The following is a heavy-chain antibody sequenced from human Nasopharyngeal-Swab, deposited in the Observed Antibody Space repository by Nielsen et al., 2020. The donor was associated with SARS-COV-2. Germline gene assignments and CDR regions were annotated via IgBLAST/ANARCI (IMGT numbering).Heavy chain of an antibody. CDR3: ASNSGYSYGSPLDN. CDR2: ISSSSSTI. J-gene: IGHJ4*02. CDR1: GFTVSSNY. Sequence: GESLKISCAASGFTVSSNYMSWVRQAPGKGLEGVSYISSSSSTIYYADSVKGRFTISRDNAKNSLYLQMNSLRDEDTAMYYCASNSGYSYGSPLDNWGQGTLVTVSS. V-gene: IGHV3-48*02. D-gene: IGHD5-18*01.